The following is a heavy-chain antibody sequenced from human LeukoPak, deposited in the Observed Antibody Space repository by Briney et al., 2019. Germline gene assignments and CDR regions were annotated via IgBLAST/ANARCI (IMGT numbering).Heavy chain of an antibody. CDR3: ARVNGPNSGYYYTLDL. D-gene: IGHD3-22*01. Sequence: GRSLRLSCAASGFTFDDCAMHWVRQAPGGRLEWVAVIWFDGTEKYYAASVMGRFTISRDSSESTLYLQMNGLRTEDTAVYYCARVNGPNSGYYYTLDLWGQGTPVTVSS. J-gene: IGHJ5*02. V-gene: IGHV3-33*08. CDR1: GFTFDDCA. CDR2: IWFDGTEK.